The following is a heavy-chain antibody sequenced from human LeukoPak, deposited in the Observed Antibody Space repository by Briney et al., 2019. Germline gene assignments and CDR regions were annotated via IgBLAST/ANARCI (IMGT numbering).Heavy chain of an antibody. V-gene: IGHV3-7*04. J-gene: IGHJ5*01. D-gene: IGHD1-26*01. Sequence: PGGSLRLSCAASGXTFSSYWMSWVRQAPGKGLEWVANIKEDGSEKIYVDSLKGRFTISRDNAKNSLYLQMNSLRAEDTAVYYCARDCVIVGAPCYDSWGQGTLVTVSS. CDR1: GXTFSSYW. CDR2: IKEDGSEK. CDR3: ARDCVIVGAPCYDS.